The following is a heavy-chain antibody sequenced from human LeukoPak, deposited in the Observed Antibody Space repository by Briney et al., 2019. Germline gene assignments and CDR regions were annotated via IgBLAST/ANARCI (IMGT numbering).Heavy chain of an antibody. CDR1: GFTFSSYE. Sequence: GGSLRLSCAASGFTFSSYEMNWVRQAPGKGLEWVSSISSSSSYIYYADSVKGRFTISRDNAKNSLYLQMNSLRAEDTAVYYCATRYCSITNCYAFDYWGQGTLVTVSS. V-gene: IGHV3-21*01. J-gene: IGHJ4*02. D-gene: IGHD2-2*01. CDR3: ATRYCSITNCYAFDY. CDR2: ISSSSSYI.